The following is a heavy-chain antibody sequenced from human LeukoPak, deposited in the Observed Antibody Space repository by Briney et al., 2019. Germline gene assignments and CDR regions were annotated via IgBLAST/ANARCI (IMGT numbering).Heavy chain of an antibody. Sequence: SETLSLTCAVYGGSFSGYYWSWIRQPPGKGLEWIGEINHSGSTNYNPSLKSRVTISVDTSKNQFSLKLSSVTAADTAVYYCARHIVVVIAQTNWFDPWGQGTLVTVSS. V-gene: IGHV4-34*01. CDR2: INHSGST. J-gene: IGHJ5*02. CDR1: GGSFSGYY. CDR3: ARHIVVVIAQTNWFDP. D-gene: IGHD2-21*01.